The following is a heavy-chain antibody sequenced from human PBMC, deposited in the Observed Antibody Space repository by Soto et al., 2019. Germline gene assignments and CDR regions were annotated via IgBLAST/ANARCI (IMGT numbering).Heavy chain of an antibody. CDR3: AREGVYGGNSGYDAFDI. CDR2: IIPIFGTA. D-gene: IGHD2-21*02. CDR1: GGTFSSYA. J-gene: IGHJ3*02. Sequence: QVQLVQSGAEVKKPGSSVKVSCKASGGTFSSYAISWVRQAPGQGLEWMGGIIPIFGTANYAQKFQGRVTITADKSTSTADMELSSLRSEDTAVYYCAREGVYGGNSGYDAFDIWGQGTMVTVSS. V-gene: IGHV1-69*06.